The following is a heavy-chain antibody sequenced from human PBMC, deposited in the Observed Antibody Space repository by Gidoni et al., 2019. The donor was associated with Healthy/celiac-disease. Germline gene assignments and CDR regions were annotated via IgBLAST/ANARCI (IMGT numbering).Heavy chain of an antibody. J-gene: IGHJ5*02. D-gene: IGHD6-25*01. CDR3: ARVLGGKEGWFDP. CDR1: GYSISSGYY. Sequence: QVQLQESGPGLVQPSETLSLTCAVSGYSISSGYYWGWIRQPPGKGLEWIGSIYHSGSTYYNPSLKSRVTISVDTSKNQFSLKLSSVTAADTAVYYCARVLGGKEGWFDPWGQGTLVTVSS. CDR2: IYHSGST. V-gene: IGHV4-38-2*01.